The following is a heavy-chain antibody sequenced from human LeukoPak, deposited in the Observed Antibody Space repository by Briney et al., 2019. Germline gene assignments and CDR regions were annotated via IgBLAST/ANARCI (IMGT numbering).Heavy chain of an antibody. CDR1: GFTFDDYA. J-gene: IGHJ4*02. D-gene: IGHD4-17*01. CDR2: ISWNSGSI. CDR3: AKSLGYGDYPFDY. Sequence: PGRSLRLSCAASGFTFDDYAMHWVRQAPGKGLEWVSGISWNSGSIGYADSVKGRFTISRDNAKNSLYLQMNSLRAEDTAVYYCAKSLGYGDYPFDYWGQGTLVTVSS. V-gene: IGHV3-9*01.